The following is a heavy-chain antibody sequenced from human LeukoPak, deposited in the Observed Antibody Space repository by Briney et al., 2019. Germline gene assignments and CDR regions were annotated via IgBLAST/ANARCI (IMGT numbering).Heavy chain of an antibody. Sequence: GASVKVSCKASGYTFTGYYMHWVRQAPGQGLEWMGWINPNSGGTNYAQKFQGRVTITRDTSISTAYMELSRLRSDDTAVYYCARDFRSYGGNRAYWYFDLWGRGTLVTVSS. J-gene: IGHJ2*01. V-gene: IGHV1-2*02. CDR3: ARDFRSYGGNRAYWYFDL. CDR1: GYTFTGYY. CDR2: INPNSGGT. D-gene: IGHD4-23*01.